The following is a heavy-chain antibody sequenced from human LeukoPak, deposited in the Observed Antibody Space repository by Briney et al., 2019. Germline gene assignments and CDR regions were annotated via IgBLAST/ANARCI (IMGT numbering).Heavy chain of an antibody. CDR2: INHSGST. CDR3: ARGGYSGYGINWFDP. D-gene: IGHD5-12*01. J-gene: IGHJ5*02. V-gene: IGHV4-34*01. Sequence: ASETLSLTCAVYGGSFSGYYWSWIRHPPGKGLEWIGEINHSGSTNYNPSLKSRVTISVDTSKNQFSLKLSSVTAADTAVYYCARGGYSGYGINWFDPWGQGTLVTVSS. CDR1: GGSFSGYY.